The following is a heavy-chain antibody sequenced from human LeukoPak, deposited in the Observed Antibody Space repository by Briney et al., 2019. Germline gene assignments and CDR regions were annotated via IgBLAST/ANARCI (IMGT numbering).Heavy chain of an antibody. CDR3: ARDLSSTSSWATVPDY. CDR2: IWYDGSNK. J-gene: IGHJ4*02. Sequence: GGSLRLSCAASGFTFSSCGMHWVRQAPGKGLEWVAVIWYDGSNKYYADSVKGRFTISRDNSKNTLYLQMNSLRAEDTAVYYCARDLSSTSSWATVPDYWGQGTLVTVSS. CDR1: GFTFSSCG. V-gene: IGHV3-33*01. D-gene: IGHD2-2*01.